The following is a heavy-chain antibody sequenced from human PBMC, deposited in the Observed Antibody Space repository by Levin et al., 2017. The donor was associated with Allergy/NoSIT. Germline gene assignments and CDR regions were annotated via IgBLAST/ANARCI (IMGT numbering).Heavy chain of an antibody. CDR3: AIAYCSGGSCYSENYYYYGMDV. Sequence: GESLKISCAASGFTFSSYAMHWVRQAPGKGLEWVAVISYDGSNKYYADSVKGRFTISRDNSKNTLYLQMNSLRAEDTAVYYCAIAYCSGGSCYSENYYYYGMDVWGQGTTVTVSS. V-gene: IGHV3-30-3*01. CDR1: GFTFSSYA. J-gene: IGHJ6*02. D-gene: IGHD2-15*01. CDR2: ISYDGSNK.